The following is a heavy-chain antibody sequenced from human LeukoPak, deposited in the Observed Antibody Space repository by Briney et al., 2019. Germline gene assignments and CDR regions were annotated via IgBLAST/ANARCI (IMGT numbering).Heavy chain of an antibody. Sequence: QPGRSLRLSCAGSGFIFNNYAMHWVRQPPGKGLEWVSGISWNSGSIDYADSVKGRFTISRDNAKNSLYLQMNSLRAEDTAVYYCARDDGGNPSAFDYWGQGTLVTVSS. CDR1: GFIFNNYA. CDR2: ISWNSGSI. D-gene: IGHD2-15*01. V-gene: IGHV3-9*01. CDR3: ARDDGGNPSAFDY. J-gene: IGHJ4*02.